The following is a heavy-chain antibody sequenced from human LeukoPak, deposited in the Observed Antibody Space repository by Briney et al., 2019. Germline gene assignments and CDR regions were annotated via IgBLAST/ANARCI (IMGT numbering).Heavy chain of an antibody. CDR1: GFTVSSNY. CDR2: IYSGAST. D-gene: IGHD2-15*01. Sequence: RTGGSLRLSCAASGFTVSSNYMSWVRQAPGKGLEWVSVIYSGASTYCADSVKGRFTISRDNSKNTLYLQMNSLRAEDTAVYYCARDLISGGMRAFDIWGQGTMVTVSS. J-gene: IGHJ3*02. V-gene: IGHV3-53*01. CDR3: ARDLISGGMRAFDI.